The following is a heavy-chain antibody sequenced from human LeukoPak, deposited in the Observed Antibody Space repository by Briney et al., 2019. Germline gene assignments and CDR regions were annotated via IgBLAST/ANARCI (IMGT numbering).Heavy chain of an antibody. Sequence: SETLSLTCTVSGGSISSGGYYWSWIRQHPGKGLEWIGYIYYSGSTCYNPSLKSRVTISVDTSKNQFSLKLSSVTAADTAVYYCARDRDDSKYGMDVWGQGTTVTVSS. J-gene: IGHJ6*02. D-gene: IGHD3-22*01. CDR3: ARDRDDSKYGMDV. CDR1: GGSISSGGYY. V-gene: IGHV4-31*03. CDR2: IYYSGST.